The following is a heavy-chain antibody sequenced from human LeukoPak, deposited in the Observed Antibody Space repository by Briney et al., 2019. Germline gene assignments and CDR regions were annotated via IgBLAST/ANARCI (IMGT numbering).Heavy chain of an antibody. Sequence: GASVKVSCKASGYTFTSYDINWVGQATGQGLEWMGWMNPNSGNTGYAQKFQGRVTMTRNTSISTAYMELSSLRSEDTAVYYCATKYSSSWSTLGYYWGQGTLVTVSS. CDR3: ATKYSSSWSTLGYY. V-gene: IGHV1-8*01. D-gene: IGHD6-13*01. CDR2: MNPNSGNT. J-gene: IGHJ4*02. CDR1: GYTFTSYD.